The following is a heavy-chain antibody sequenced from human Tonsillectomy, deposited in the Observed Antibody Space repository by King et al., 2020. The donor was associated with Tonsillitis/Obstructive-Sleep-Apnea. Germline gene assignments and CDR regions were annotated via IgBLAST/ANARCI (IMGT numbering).Heavy chain of an antibody. CDR2: IYSGGST. CDR1: GFTVSSNY. Sequence: VQLVESGGGLIQPGGSLRLSCAASGFTVSSNYMNWVRQAPGKGLECVSVIYSGGSTYYADSVKGRLTISRDSSKNTLYLQMNSLRAEDTAVYYCAREYCSSTSCYGMVDAFDIWGQGTMVTVSS. CDR3: AREYCSSTSCYGMVDAFDI. J-gene: IGHJ3*02. D-gene: IGHD2-2*01. V-gene: IGHV3-53*01.